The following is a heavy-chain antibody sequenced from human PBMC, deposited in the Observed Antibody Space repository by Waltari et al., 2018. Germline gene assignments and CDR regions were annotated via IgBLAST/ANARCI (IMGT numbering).Heavy chain of an antibody. J-gene: IGHJ4*02. CDR1: GLGLSNYR. CDR3: TRGGRDSSWYWRD. Sequence: EVQPVESGGGLAEPGGSRRISGAASGLGLSNYRMTWVREASGKGPGWVANIKQDGSEKYYMDSGKGRFTISRDNAKNSLYLQMNNLRVEDTAVYYCTRGGRDSSWYWRDWGQGTLVTVSS. CDR2: IKQDGSEK. V-gene: IGHV3-7*01. D-gene: IGHD6-13*01.